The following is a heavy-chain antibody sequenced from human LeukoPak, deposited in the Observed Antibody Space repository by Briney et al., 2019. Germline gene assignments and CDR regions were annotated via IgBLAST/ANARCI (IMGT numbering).Heavy chain of an antibody. CDR3: ARVFYGSGKRFVDF. V-gene: IGHV4-31*03. CDR2: TYYTGST. D-gene: IGHD3-10*01. J-gene: IGHJ4*02. Sequence: PSETLSLTCTVSGGSINSGGYYWSWLRQHPGKGLEWIGYTYYTGSTYYNPSLKSRVTISVDTSKNQFSLKLTSVTAADTAVYYCARVFYGSGKRFVDFWGQGTLVTVSS. CDR1: GGSINSGGYY.